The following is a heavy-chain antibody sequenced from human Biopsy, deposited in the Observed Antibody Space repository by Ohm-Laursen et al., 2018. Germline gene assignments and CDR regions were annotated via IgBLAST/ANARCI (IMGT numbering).Heavy chain of an antibody. CDR3: ARDVYYYDSNACDYFDF. CDR1: GGSIGSGGYY. Sequence: TLSLTCSVSGGSIGSGGYYWSWVRQYPGKVLEWIGYIHSSGSTFYKASLESRLTISVDTSKNQFSLKMTSVTAADTAVYYCARDVYYYDSNACDYFDFWGQGTLVTVSA. V-gene: IGHV4-31*03. CDR2: IHSSGST. D-gene: IGHD3-22*01. J-gene: IGHJ4*02.